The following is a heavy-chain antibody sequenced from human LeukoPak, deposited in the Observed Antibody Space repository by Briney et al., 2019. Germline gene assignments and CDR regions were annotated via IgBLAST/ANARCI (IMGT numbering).Heavy chain of an antibody. CDR2: INTGSTTI. V-gene: IGHV3-48*01. Sequence: GGSLRLSCAASGFTFSPYTMHWFRQPPGKGLEWISYINTGSTTIYYADSVKGRFTVSRDNAKNSLYLHMNSLRAEDTAVYYCTRDSSVCEFDVWGQGTMVTVSS. CDR1: GFTFSPYT. J-gene: IGHJ3*01. D-gene: IGHD6-6*01. CDR3: TRDSSVCEFDV.